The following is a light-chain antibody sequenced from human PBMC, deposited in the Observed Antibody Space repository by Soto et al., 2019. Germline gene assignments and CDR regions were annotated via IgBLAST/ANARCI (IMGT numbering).Light chain of an antibody. CDR2: SNS. CDR1: STNIGSNT. CDR3: AAWYDGLDGPYVV. V-gene: IGLV1-44*01. Sequence: QSALAQPPSASGTPGQRVTISCSGSSTNIGSNTVNWYQHLPGAAPKLLIYSNSQRPSGVPDRFSGSKSGTSASLAISGLQSADEAVYYCAAWYDGLDGPYVVFGGGTKLTVL. J-gene: IGLJ2*01.